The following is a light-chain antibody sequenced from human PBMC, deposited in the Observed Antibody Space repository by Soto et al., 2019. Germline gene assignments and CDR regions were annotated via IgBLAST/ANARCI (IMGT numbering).Light chain of an antibody. CDR1: LSVWNN. Sequence: EIVMTQSRATLSVSPGERATLACWASLSVWNNLAWYQQRPGQAPGLLIYGASTRATGIPARFSGSGSGTEFTLTISSLQSEDFAVYYCQQYNNWPPITFGQGTRLEI. CDR2: GAS. CDR3: QQYNNWPPIT. V-gene: IGKV3D-15*01. J-gene: IGKJ5*01.